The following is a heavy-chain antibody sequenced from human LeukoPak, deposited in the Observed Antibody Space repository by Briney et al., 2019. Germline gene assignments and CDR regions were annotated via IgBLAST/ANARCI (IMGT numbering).Heavy chain of an antibody. V-gene: IGHV3-15*07. CDR1: GFTFSNAW. D-gene: IGHD3-3*01. Sequence: NPGGSLRLSCAASGFTFSNAWMNWVRQAPGKGLEWVGRIKSKTDGGTTDYAAPVKGRFTISRDDSKNTLYLQMNSLKTEDTAVYYCTTDRLRFLEWLPAEYFQHWGQGTLVTVSS. J-gene: IGHJ1*01. CDR2: IKSKTDGGTT. CDR3: TTDRLRFLEWLPAEYFQH.